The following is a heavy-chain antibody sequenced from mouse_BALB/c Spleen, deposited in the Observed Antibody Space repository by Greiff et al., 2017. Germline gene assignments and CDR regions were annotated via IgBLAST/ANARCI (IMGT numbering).Heavy chain of an antibody. CDR2: IYPGDGDT. J-gene: IGHJ1*01. V-gene: IGHV1-82*01. CDR1: GYAFSSSW. D-gene: IGHD1-2*01. Sequence: QVQLKESGPELVKPGASVKISCKASGYAFSSSWMNWVKQRPGQGLEWIGRIYPGDGDTNYNGKFKGKATLTADKSSSTAYMQLSSLTSVDSAVYFCARSSILRLLDWYFDVWGAGTTVTVSS. CDR3: ARSSILRLLDWYFDV.